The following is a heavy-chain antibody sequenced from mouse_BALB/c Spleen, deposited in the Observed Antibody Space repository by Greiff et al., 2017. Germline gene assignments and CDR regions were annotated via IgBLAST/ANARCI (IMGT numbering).Heavy chain of an antibody. D-gene: IGHD2-4*01. CDR2: IYPGGGYT. CDR1: GYTFTNYW. J-gene: IGHJ2*01. V-gene: IGHV1-63*02. Sequence: VQLQQSGAELVRPGTSVKISCKASGYTFTNYWLGWVKQRPGHGLEWIGDIYPGGGYTNYNEKFKGKATLTADTSSSTAYMQLSSLTSEDSAVYFCAREGDIYYDYDGYYFDYWGQGTTLTVSS. CDR3: AREGDIYYDYDGYYFDY.